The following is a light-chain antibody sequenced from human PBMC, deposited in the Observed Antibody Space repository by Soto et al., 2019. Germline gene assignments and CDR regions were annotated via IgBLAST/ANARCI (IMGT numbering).Light chain of an antibody. V-gene: IGKV1-5*03. CDR2: KAS. J-gene: IGKJ1*01. CDR1: QTISSW. CDR3: QHYNSYSLA. Sequence: IHGTRSPSTLSGSVVDGVTITCRASQTISSWLACYQQKPGKARKILIYKASTLKSGVPSRFSGSGSGTEFPLTISSLQTDDFATYSRQHYNSYSLAFGQGTKVEIK.